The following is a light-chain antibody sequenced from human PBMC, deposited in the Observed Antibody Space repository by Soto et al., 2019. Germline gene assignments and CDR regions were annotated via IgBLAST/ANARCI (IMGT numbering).Light chain of an antibody. CDR3: SSYTSSSTSV. Sequence: QSVLTQPASVSGCPGPSITISCTGTRSDVGGYNYVSWYQQHPGKAPKLMIYDVSNRPSGVSNRFSGSKSGNTASLTISGRHAEDEADYYCSSYTSSSTSVFGTGTKLTVL. CDR1: RSDVGGYNY. V-gene: IGLV2-14*01. J-gene: IGLJ1*01. CDR2: DVS.